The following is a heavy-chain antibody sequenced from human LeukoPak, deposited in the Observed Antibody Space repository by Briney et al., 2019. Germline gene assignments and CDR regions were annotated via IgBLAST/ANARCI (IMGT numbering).Heavy chain of an antibody. CDR1: GFTFSSYS. CDR3: AKKNYDFWSGYYIGVSFDY. V-gene: IGHV3-21*04. CDR2: ISSSSSYI. J-gene: IGHJ4*02. D-gene: IGHD3-3*01. Sequence: SGGSLRLSCAASGFTFSSYSMNWVRQAPGKGLEWVSSISSSSSYIYYADSVKGRFTISRDNAKNSLYLQMNSLRAEDTAVYYCAKKNYDFWSGYYIGVSFDYWGQGTLVTVSS.